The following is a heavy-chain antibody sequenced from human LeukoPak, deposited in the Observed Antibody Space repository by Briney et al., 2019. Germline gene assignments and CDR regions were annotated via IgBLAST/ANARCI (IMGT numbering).Heavy chain of an antibody. CDR2: ISNDSVDK. CDR3: ARRDWVYGAVGAFDI. J-gene: IGHJ3*02. V-gene: IGHV3-11*04. Sequence: GGSLRLSCVGSGFRFSDYYMSWIRQAPGKGLEWVSYISNDSVDKYYVDSVRGRFTISRDNAKKSMYLQMSGLRVEDTAVYYCARRDWVYGAVGAFDIWGQGTVVTVSS. CDR1: GFRFSDYY. D-gene: IGHD3-3*01.